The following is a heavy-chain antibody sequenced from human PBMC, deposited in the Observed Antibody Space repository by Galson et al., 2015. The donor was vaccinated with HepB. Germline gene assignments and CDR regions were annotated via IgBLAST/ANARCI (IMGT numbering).Heavy chain of an antibody. J-gene: IGHJ3*02. CDR3: ARGHMRGEVAGTRANTRFEGSDI. Sequence: SVKVSCKASGGTFSTYAINWVRQAPGQGLEWMGGVIPISGTKNYAQKFKGRVTITADKFTSTAYMELSSLRAEDTAVYYCARGHMRGEVAGTRANTRFEGSDIGGQGTLVTVSS. V-gene: IGHV1-69*06. CDR2: VIPISGTK. CDR1: GGTFSTYA. D-gene: IGHD6-19*01.